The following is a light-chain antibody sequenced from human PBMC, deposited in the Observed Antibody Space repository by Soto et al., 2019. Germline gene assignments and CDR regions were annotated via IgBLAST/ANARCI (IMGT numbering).Light chain of an antibody. Sequence: QSALTQPPSASGSPGQSVTISCTGTSSDVGGYNYVSWYQQHPGKAPKLMIYEVSERPSGVPDRFSGSKSSNTASLTVSRLQAEDEAHYYCSSYAGSNNFVFGTGTKVTVL. V-gene: IGLV2-8*01. CDR3: SSYAGSNNFV. CDR1: SSDVGGYNY. CDR2: EVS. J-gene: IGLJ1*01.